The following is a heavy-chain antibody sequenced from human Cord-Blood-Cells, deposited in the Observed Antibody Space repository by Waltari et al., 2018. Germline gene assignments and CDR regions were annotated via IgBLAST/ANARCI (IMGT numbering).Heavy chain of an antibody. J-gene: IGHJ5*02. D-gene: IGHD3-22*01. CDR2: INHSGST. CDR3: ARHSRSDSSGYNWFDP. CDR1: GGSFSGYY. V-gene: IGHV4-34*01. Sequence: QVQLQQWGAGLLKPSETLSLTCAVYGGSFSGYYWSWIRPPPGKGLEWIGEINHSGSTNYNPSLKSRVTISVDTSKNQFSLKLSSVTAADTAVYYCARHSRSDSSGYNWFDPWGQGTLVTVSS.